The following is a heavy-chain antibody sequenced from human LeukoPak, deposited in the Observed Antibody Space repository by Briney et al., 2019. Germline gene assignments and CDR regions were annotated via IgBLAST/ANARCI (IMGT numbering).Heavy chain of an antibody. CDR3: ARAKNEKQLVPVDY. D-gene: IGHD6-13*01. Sequence: SETLSLTCAVYGGSFSGYYWSWIRQPPGKGLEWIGEINHSGSTYYNPSLKSRVTISVDTSKNQFSLKLSSVTAADTAVYYCARAKNEKQLVPVDYWGQGTLVTVSS. CDR1: GGSFSGYY. J-gene: IGHJ4*02. CDR2: INHSGST. V-gene: IGHV4-34*01.